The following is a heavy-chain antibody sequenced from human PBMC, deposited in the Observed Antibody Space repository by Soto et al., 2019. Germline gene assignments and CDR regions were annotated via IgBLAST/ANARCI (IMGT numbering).Heavy chain of an antibody. CDR2: ISAYNGNT. J-gene: IGHJ4*02. V-gene: IGHV1-18*01. D-gene: IGHD6-13*01. CDR3: ARTGYSSSWYVDNYFDY. Sequence: ASVKVSCKASGYTFTSYGISWVRQAPGQGLEWMGWISAYNGNTNYAQKLQGRVTMTTDTSTSTAYMELRSLRSDDTAVYYCARTGYSSSWYVDNYFDYWGQGTLVTVSS. CDR1: GYTFTSYG.